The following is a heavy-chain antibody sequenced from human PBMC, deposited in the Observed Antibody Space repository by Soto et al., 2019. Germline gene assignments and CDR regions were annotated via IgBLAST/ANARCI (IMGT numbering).Heavy chain of an antibody. D-gene: IGHD2-2*01. CDR1: GGTFSSYA. CDR2: IIPIFGTA. V-gene: IGHV1-69*12. Sequence: QVQLVQSGAEVKKPGSSVKVSCKASGGTFSSYAISWVRQAPGQGLEWMGGIIPIFGTANYAQKFQGRVTVTADQSTNTAYLELGRLRSEEPGVVYCARHVPAAGYYYGMDVW. CDR3: ARHVPAAGYYYGMDV. J-gene: IGHJ6*01.